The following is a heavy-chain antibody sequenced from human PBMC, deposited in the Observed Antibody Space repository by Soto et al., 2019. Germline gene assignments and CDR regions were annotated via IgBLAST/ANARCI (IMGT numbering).Heavy chain of an antibody. D-gene: IGHD6-13*01. CDR3: AREVVAADADNWFDP. Sequence: GGSLRLSCAASGLTVSSNYMSWVRQAPGKGLEWVSVIYSGGSTYYADSVKGRFTISRDNSKNTLYLQMNSLRAEDTAVYYCAREVVAADADNWFDPWGQGTLVTVSS. CDR2: IYSGGST. V-gene: IGHV3-53*01. CDR1: GLTVSSNY. J-gene: IGHJ5*02.